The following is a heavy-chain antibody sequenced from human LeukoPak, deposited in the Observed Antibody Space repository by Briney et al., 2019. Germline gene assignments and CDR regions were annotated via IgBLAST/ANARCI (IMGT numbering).Heavy chain of an antibody. V-gene: IGHV4-38-2*02. Sequence: SETLSLTCTVSGYSISSGYYWGWIRQPPGKGLEGIGSIYYSGSTYYNPSLKSRVTISVDTSKNQFSLKLSSVTAADTAVYYCARRTDAGDSYFDYWGQGTLVTVSS. CDR2: IYYSGST. CDR1: GYSISSGYY. J-gene: IGHJ4*02. D-gene: IGHD4-17*01. CDR3: ARRTDAGDSYFDY.